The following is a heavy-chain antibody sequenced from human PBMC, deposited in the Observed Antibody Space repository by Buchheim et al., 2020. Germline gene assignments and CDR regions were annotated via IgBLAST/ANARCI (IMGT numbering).Heavy chain of an antibody. Sequence: QVQLVQSGAEVKKPGASVTLFCQTSGNRLTGFDVHWVRQATGQGLEWMGWMNPNTGNTCYAQGFEGRVSMTRNTAIRTAYMELRSLRPDDTAVYYCATARGAASFHIWGQGT. CDR3: ATARGAASFHI. CDR1: GNRLTGFD. V-gene: IGHV1-8*01. CDR2: MNPNTGNT. J-gene: IGHJ3*02. D-gene: IGHD1-26*01.